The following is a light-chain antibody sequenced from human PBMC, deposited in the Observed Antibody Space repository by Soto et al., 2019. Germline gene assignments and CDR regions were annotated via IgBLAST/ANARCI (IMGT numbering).Light chain of an antibody. V-gene: IGKV3-20*01. CDR1: QSVGNN. Sequence: EIVMTQSPATLSVSPGERATLSCRASQSVGNNLAWHQQKPGQAPRLLIYGASNRATGIPDRFSGSGSGTDFTLTISRLEPEDFAVYYCQQYGSSGTFGQGTKVDIK. J-gene: IGKJ1*01. CDR2: GAS. CDR3: QQYGSSGT.